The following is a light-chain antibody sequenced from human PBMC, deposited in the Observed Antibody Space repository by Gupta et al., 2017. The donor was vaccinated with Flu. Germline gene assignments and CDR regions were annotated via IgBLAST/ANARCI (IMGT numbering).Light chain of an antibody. J-gene: IGKJ3*01. V-gene: IGKV1-27*01. CDR1: QGISNY. CDR3: HKDYSAPYT. CDR2: AAS. Sequence: DIQMTQSPSSLSASVGDRVTITCRASQGISNYLAWYQQKPGKGPKLLIYAASTFQSGVPSRFSGSGSGTDFTLTIISLQPEDVATYYCHKDYSAPYTFGHGTKVDIK.